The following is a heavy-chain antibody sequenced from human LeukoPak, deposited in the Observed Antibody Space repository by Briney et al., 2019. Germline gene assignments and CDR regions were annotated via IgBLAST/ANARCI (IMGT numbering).Heavy chain of an antibody. Sequence: GGSLRLPCAPSGFSFSSYAMTWVRQAPGKGLEWVSYITSSGSTIYYADSVKGRFTISRDNAKNSLYLQMNSLRAEDTAVYYCARVTFNYFDYWGQGTLATVSS. CDR3: ARVTFNYFDY. J-gene: IGHJ4*02. CDR2: ITSSGSTI. D-gene: IGHD1-14*01. CDR1: GFSFSSYA. V-gene: IGHV3-48*03.